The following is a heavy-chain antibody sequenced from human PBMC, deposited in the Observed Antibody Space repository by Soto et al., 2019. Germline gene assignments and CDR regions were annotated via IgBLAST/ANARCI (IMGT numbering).Heavy chain of an antibody. CDR2: INNVGYI. Sequence: EMQLLESGGGLVQPGGSLRLSCTASGFTFSNYAMTWVRQVPGKGLNWVSTINNVGYIYVADSVKGRFTISRDDARNTLYLQMNSLRVEDTAVYYSAKRVDGSDRYKYGTDVWGQGTTVIVSS. CDR3: AKRVDGSDRYKYGTDV. CDR1: GFTFSNYA. J-gene: IGHJ6*02. D-gene: IGHD6-19*01. V-gene: IGHV3-23*01.